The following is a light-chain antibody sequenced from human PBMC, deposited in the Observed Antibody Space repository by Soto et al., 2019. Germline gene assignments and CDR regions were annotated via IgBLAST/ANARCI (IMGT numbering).Light chain of an antibody. CDR2: DAS. V-gene: IGKV3-11*01. J-gene: IGKJ4*01. Sequence: EIVLTQSPATLSLSPGERATLSCRASQSVSSYLAWYQQKPGQAPRLLIYDASNGATGIPARFSGSGSGTDFTLTISSLEPEDFAVYYCQQRSNWPPPFGGGTKVEIK. CDR3: QQRSNWPPP. CDR1: QSVSSY.